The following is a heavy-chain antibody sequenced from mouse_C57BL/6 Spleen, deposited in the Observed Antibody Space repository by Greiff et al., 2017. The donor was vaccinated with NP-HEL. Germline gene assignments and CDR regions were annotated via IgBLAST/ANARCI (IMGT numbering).Heavy chain of an antibody. CDR2: INPNNGGT. J-gene: IGHJ3*01. CDR1: GYTFTDYN. Sequence: VQLQQSGPELVKPGASVKMSCKASGYTFTDYNMHWVKQSHGKSLEWIGYINPNNGGTSYIQKFKGKATLTVNKSSSTAYMELRSLTSEDSAVYYCARGYDYDRAWFAYWGQGTLVTVSA. CDR3: ARGYDYDRAWFAY. V-gene: IGHV1-22*01. D-gene: IGHD2-4*01.